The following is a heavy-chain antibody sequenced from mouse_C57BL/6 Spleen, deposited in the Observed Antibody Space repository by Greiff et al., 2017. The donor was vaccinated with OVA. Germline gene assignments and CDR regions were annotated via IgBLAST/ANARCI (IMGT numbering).Heavy chain of an antibody. CDR1: GYTFTSYW. V-gene: IGHV1-5*01. Sequence: EVKVVESGTVLARPGASVKMSCKTSGYTFTSYWMHWVKKRPGQGLEWIGAIYPGNSDTSYNQKFKGKAKLTAVTSASTAYMELSSLTNEDSAVYYCTRHYGSSPYAMDYWGQGTSVTVSS. J-gene: IGHJ4*01. CDR2: IYPGNSDT. CDR3: TRHYGSSPYAMDY. D-gene: IGHD1-1*01.